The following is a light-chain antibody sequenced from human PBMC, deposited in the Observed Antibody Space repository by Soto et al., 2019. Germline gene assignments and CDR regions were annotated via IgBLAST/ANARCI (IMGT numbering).Light chain of an antibody. CDR3: RSYTTGSTLWV. CDR1: SSDIGGYNY. Sequence: QSALTQPASVSGSPRQSITISCTGTSSDIGGYNYVSWYQQHPGKAPKLMIFEVSNRPSGISNRFSGSKSGNTAYLTISGLQAEDEADYYCRSYTTGSTLWVFGGGTKLTVL. CDR2: EVS. V-gene: IGLV2-14*01. J-gene: IGLJ3*02.